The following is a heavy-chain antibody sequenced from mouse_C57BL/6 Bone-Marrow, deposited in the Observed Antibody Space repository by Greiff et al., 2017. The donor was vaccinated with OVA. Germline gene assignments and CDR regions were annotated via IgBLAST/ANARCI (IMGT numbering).Heavy chain of an antibody. CDR1: GFNIKDYY. D-gene: IGHD2-14*01. Sequence: VQLQQSGAELVRPGASVKLSCTASGFNIKDYYMHWVKQRPEQGLEWIGRIDPEDGDTDYAPKFQGKATLTADKSSNTAYLQLRSLTSEDADVYYCTTWGTAGVRAYWGQGTLVTVSA. CDR2: IDPEDGDT. CDR3: TTWGTAGVRAY. V-gene: IGHV14-1*01. J-gene: IGHJ3*01.